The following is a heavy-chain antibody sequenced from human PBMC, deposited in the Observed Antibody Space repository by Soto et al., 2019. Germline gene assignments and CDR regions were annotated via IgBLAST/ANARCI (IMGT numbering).Heavy chain of an antibody. CDR2: INAGNGNA. CDR3: ARAPYGGSLDF. J-gene: IGHJ4*02. V-gene: IGHV1-3*01. D-gene: IGHD4-17*01. Sequence: ASVKVSCKASGYTFTSYAMHWVRQAPGQRLEWMGWINAGNGNAYYSQKFQGRVTITRDTSASTAHMELSSLRSEDTAVYYCARAPYGGSLDFWGQGILVTVSS. CDR1: GYTFTSYA.